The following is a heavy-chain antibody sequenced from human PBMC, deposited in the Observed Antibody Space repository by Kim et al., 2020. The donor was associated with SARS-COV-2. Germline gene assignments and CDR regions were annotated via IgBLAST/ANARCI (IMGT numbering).Heavy chain of an antibody. Sequence: LQGRVTMTTDTSTSTAYMELRSLRSDDTAVYYCARDQRVRGVPTTKLFDYWGQGTLVTVSS. D-gene: IGHD3-10*01. V-gene: IGHV1-18*01. J-gene: IGHJ4*02. CDR3: ARDQRVRGVPTTKLFDY.